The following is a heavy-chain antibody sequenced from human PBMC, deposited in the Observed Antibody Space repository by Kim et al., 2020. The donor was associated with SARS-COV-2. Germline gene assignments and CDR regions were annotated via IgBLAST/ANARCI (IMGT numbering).Heavy chain of an antibody. CDR2: YT. Sequence: YTKYADSVKGRFTLSKDAAKNSVHLQMDSLRGDDTAVYFCGTLHYYNINNWGQGTLVTVSS. V-gene: IGHV3-11*03. CDR3: GTLHYYNINN. D-gene: IGHD3-10*01. J-gene: IGHJ4*01.